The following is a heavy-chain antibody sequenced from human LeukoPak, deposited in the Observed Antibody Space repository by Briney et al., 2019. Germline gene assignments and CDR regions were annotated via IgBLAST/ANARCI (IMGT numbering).Heavy chain of an antibody. CDR3: ARDAPAAAGTSWFDP. CDR2: FDPEDGET. CDR1: GYTLTELS. V-gene: IGHV1-24*01. Sequence: ASVKVSCKVSGYTLTELSMHWVRQAPGKGLEWMGGFDPEDGETIYAQKFQGRVTITRNTSISTAYMELSSLRSEDTAVYYCARDAPAAAGTSWFDPWGQGTLVTVSS. D-gene: IGHD6-13*01. J-gene: IGHJ5*02.